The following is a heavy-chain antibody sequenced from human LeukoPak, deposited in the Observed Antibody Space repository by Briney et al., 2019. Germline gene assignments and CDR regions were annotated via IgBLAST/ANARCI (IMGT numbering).Heavy chain of an antibody. D-gene: IGHD6-13*01. V-gene: IGHV4-59*12. J-gene: IGHJ6*03. CDR3: ARSSSWPYYYYYYMDV. CDR2: IYYSGST. Sequence: SETPSLTCSVSGGSIFSYYWSWIRQSPGKGLEWIATIYYSGSTNYNPSLKSRVTISVDTSKNQFSLKLSSVTAADTAVYYCARSSSWPYYYYYYMDVWGKGTTVTVSS. CDR1: GGSIFSYY.